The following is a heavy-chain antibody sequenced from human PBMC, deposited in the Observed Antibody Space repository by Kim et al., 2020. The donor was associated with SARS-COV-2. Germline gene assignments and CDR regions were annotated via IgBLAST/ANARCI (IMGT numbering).Heavy chain of an antibody. J-gene: IGHJ6*02. Sequence: GGSLRLSCAASGFTFSSYGMHWVRQAPGKGLEWVAVISYDGSNKYYADSVKGRFTISRDNSKNTLYLQMNSLRAEDTAVYYCAKDLLRYFDWLPYYYYYYGMDVWAKGPRSPSP. CDR1: GFTFSSYG. V-gene: IGHV3-30*18. CDR3: AKDLLRYFDWLPYYYYYYGMDV. D-gene: IGHD3-9*01. CDR2: ISYDGSNK.